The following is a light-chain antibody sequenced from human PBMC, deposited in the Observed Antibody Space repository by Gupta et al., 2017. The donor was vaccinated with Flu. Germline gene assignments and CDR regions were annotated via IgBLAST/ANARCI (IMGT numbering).Light chain of an antibody. CDR1: SSNIGSNY. V-gene: IGLV1-47*01. J-gene: IGLJ3*02. Sequence: QSVLTQPPSASGTPGQRVTISCSGSSSNIGSNYVYWYQHLPGTAPQLLIYRNNQRPSGVPDRFSGSKSGTSASLAISGLRSEDEADYYCVAWDDSLSGRVFGGGTKLTVL. CDR3: VAWDDSLSGRV. CDR2: RNN.